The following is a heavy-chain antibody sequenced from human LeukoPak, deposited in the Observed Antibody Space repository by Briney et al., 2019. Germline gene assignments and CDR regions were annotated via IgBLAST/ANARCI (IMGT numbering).Heavy chain of an antibody. Sequence: SETLSLTCTVSGGSISSYDWSWIRQPPGKGLEWIGYIYYSGSTNYNPSLKSRVAISVDTSKNQFSLKLSSVTAADTAVYYCARGPDYGDYKSLDYYGMDVWGQGTTVTVSS. CDR3: ARGPDYGDYKSLDYYGMDV. J-gene: IGHJ6*02. CDR1: GGSISSYD. CDR2: IYYSGST. V-gene: IGHV4-59*01. D-gene: IGHD4-17*01.